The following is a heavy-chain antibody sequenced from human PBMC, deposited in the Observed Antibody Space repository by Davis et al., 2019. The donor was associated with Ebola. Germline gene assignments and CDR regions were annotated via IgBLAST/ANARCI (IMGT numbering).Heavy chain of an antibody. CDR2: INHSGST. V-gene: IGHV4-34*01. CDR3: ARGRRYSYGPPRY. D-gene: IGHD5-18*01. J-gene: IGHJ4*02. Sequence: SETLSLTCAAYGGSFSGYYWSWIRQPPGKGLEWIGEINHSGSTNYNPSLKSRVTISVDTSKNQFSLKLSSVTAADTAVYYWARGRRYSYGPPRYWGQGTLVTVSS. CDR1: GGSFSGYY.